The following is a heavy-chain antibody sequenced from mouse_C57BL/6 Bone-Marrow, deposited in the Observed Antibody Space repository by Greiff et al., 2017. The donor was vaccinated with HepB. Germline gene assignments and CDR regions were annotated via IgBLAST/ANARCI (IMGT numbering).Heavy chain of an antibody. CDR3: AKKSYWDYYAMDY. CDR1: GFSLTSYG. D-gene: IGHD2-12*01. J-gene: IGHJ4*01. V-gene: IGHV2-5*01. CDR2: MWRGGST. Sequence: QVQLQHSGPGLVQPSQSLSITCTVSGFSLTSYGVHWVRQSPGKGLEWLGVMWRGGSTDYNAAFMSRLSITKDNSKSQVFFKMNSLQADDTAIYYCAKKSYWDYYAMDYWGQGTSVTVSS.